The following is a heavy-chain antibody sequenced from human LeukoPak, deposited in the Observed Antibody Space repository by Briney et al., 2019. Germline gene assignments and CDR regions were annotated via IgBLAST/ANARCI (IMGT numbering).Heavy chain of an antibody. D-gene: IGHD1-26*01. V-gene: IGHV1-2*02. CDR1: VYTFTGYY. Sequence: ASVKVSCKASVYTFTGYYMHWVRQAPGQGLEWMGWINPNSGGTNYAQKFQGRVTMTRDTSISTAYMELSRLRSDDTAVYYCARGKPWWELLYYYYGMDVWGQGTTVTVSS. CDR3: ARGKPWWELLYYYYGMDV. CDR2: INPNSGGT. J-gene: IGHJ6*02.